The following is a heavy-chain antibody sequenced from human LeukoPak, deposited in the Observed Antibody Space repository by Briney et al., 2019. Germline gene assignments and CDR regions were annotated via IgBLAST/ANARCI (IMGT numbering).Heavy chain of an antibody. D-gene: IGHD6-6*01. V-gene: IGHV3-23*01. CDR2: ISGSGGTT. Sequence: PGGSLRLSCAVSGFSFSNYGMSWIRQAPGKGLEWVSDISGSGGTTHYADSVKGRFSISRDNSKNMLYLQMNSLRAEDTAVYYCAREHRRSAPGLSSSGRWGQGTLVTVSS. CDR3: AREHRRSAPGLSSSGR. CDR1: GFSFSNYG. J-gene: IGHJ4*02.